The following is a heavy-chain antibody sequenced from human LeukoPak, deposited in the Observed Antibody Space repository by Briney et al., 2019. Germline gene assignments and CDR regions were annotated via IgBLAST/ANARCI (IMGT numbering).Heavy chain of an antibody. CDR3: ARAHIQDYTIVGLVDH. Sequence: GGSLRLSCGASGFTFSDYSMNWVRHTPGQGLEWVSSISSTSTYAYYADSVRGRFTVSRDSAKNSLFLQMDNLRVEDTAIYYCARAHIQDYTIVGLVDHWGQGTLVTVSS. CDR2: ISSTSTYA. CDR1: GFTFSDYS. V-gene: IGHV3-21*01. D-gene: IGHD1-26*01. J-gene: IGHJ5*02.